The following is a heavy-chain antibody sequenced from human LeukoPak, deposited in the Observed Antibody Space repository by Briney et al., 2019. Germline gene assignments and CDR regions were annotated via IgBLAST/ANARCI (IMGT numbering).Heavy chain of an antibody. J-gene: IGHJ4*02. Sequence: PSETLSLTCAVSGGSISSGGYSWSWIRQPPGKGLEWIGYIYHSGSTYYNPSLKSRVTISVDRSKNQFSLKPSSVTAADTAVYYCAACIVGATNFDYWGQGTLVTVSS. CDR2: IYHSGST. D-gene: IGHD1-26*01. CDR1: GGSISSGGYS. CDR3: AACIVGATNFDY. V-gene: IGHV4-30-2*01.